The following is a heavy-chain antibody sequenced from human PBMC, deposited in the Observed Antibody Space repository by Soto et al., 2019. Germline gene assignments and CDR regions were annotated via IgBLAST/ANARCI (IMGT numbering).Heavy chain of an antibody. CDR3: ARARATIAAAAIFDC. CDR2: VYRTGST. D-gene: IGHD6-13*01. V-gene: IGHV4-4*02. J-gene: IGHJ4*02. CDR1: GGSISTSNW. Sequence: QVQLQESGPGLVKPSGTLSLTCAVSGGSISTSNWWSWVRQPPGKGLEWIGEVYRTGSTNYNPSLESRPTISVDKSKNQFSPKLTSVTAADTAVYYCARARATIAAAAIFDCWGQGTLVTVSS.